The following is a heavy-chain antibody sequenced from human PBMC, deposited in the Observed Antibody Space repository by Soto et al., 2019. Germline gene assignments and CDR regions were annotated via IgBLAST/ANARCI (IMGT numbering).Heavy chain of an antibody. CDR1: GFTFSSYW. J-gene: IGHJ3*02. CDR3: SREAAAGNDAFDI. V-gene: IGHV3-7*01. D-gene: IGHD6-13*01. Sequence: GGSLRLSCAASGFTFSSYWMSWVRQAPGKGLEWVANIKQDGSEKYYVDSVKGRFTISRDNAKNSLYLQMNSLRAEDTAVYYCSREAAAGNDAFDIWGQGTMVPVSS. CDR2: IKQDGSEK.